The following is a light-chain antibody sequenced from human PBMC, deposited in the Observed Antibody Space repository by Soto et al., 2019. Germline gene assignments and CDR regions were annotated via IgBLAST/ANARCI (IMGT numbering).Light chain of an antibody. V-gene: IGKV3-15*01. CDR3: QQYNNWQIT. CDR1: QSVSSN. CDR2: GAS. J-gene: IGKJ5*01. Sequence: EIVMTHSPATLSVSPGERATLSCRASQSVSSNLAWYQQKPGQAPRLLIYGASTRATGIPARFSGSGSGTEFTLPISSLQSEDFAVYYCQQYNNWQITFGQGTRLEI.